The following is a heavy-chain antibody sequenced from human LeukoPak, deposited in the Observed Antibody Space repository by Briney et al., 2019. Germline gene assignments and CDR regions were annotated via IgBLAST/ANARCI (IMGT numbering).Heavy chain of an antibody. V-gene: IGHV3-30*18. CDR3: AKSSGFYFDY. J-gene: IGHJ4*02. CDR2: ISYDGSIK. Sequence: GRSLRLSCAASGFTFSSYGMHWVRQAPGKGLEWVAVISYDGSIKYYADSVKGRFTISRDNSKNTPYLQMNSLRAEDTAVYYCAKSSGFYFDYWGQGTLVTVSS. CDR1: GFTFSSYG.